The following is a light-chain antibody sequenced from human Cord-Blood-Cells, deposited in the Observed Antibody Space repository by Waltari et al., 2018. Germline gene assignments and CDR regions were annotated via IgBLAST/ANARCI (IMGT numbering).Light chain of an antibody. CDR3: QQYGSSPPST. J-gene: IGKJ5*01. V-gene: IGKV3-20*01. Sequence: EIVLTQSPGTLSLSPGERATLSCRASQSVSSSYLAWYQQKPGQAPRLLSYGASSRATGIPDRCSGSGSGTDFTLTISRLEPEDFAVYYCQQYGSSPPSTFGQGTRLEIK. CDR2: GAS. CDR1: QSVSSSY.